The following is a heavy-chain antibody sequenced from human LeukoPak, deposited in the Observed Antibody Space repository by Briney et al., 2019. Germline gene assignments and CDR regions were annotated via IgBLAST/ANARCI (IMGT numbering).Heavy chain of an antibody. CDR2: INIGKGDT. J-gene: IGHJ5*02. V-gene: IGHV1-3*04. CDR1: GYTFTAYS. Sequence: WASVKVSCKASGYTFTAYSIHWVRQAPGQGLEWMGWINIGKGDTKYSQRFQGRVTITRDTSASTAYMELSSLSSEDTAVYYCARDGYSSSGGYWSDPWGQGTLVTVSS. CDR3: ARDGYSSSGGYWSDP. D-gene: IGHD5-24*01.